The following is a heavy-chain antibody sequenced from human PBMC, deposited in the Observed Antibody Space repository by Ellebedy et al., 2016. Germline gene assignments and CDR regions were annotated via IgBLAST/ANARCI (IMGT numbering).Heavy chain of an antibody. CDR3: ARHGGYCSSTSCYENWYFDL. Sequence: SETLSLTCAVYGGSFSGYYWSWIRQPPGKGLEWIGEINHSGSTNYNPSLKSRVTISVDTSKNQFSLKLSSVTAADTAVYYCARHGGYCSSTSCYENWYFDLWGRGTLVTVSS. V-gene: IGHV4-34*01. CDR1: GGSFSGYY. J-gene: IGHJ2*01. CDR2: INHSGST. D-gene: IGHD2-2*01.